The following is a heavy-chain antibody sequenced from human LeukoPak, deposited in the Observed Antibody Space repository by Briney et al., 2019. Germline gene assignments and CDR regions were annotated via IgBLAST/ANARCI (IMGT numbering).Heavy chain of an antibody. CDR1: GSSFSEYW. CDR2: IKYDGSDK. Sequence: GGSLRLSCGASGSSFSEYWMSWVRQAPGKGLEWVANIKYDGSDKNYVESVKGRFIISRDNAEKAVYLQMNSLRVDDTAVNYCARGAEWRDYWGQGTLVTVSS. D-gene: IGHD3-3*01. J-gene: IGHJ4*02. V-gene: IGHV3-7*01. CDR3: ARGAEWRDY.